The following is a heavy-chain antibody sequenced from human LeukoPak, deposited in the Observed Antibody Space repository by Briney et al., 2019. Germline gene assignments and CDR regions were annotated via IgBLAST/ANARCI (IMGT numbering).Heavy chain of an antibody. CDR1: GGSFSGYY. J-gene: IGHJ5*02. V-gene: IGHV4-34*01. Sequence: PSETLSLTSAVYGGSFSGYYWSWIRQPPGKGLEWIGEINHSGSTNYNPSLKSRVTISVDTSKNQFSLKLSSVTAADTAVYYCARGADYDFWSGYSNWFDPWGQGTLVTVSS. CDR2: INHSGST. D-gene: IGHD3-3*01. CDR3: ARGADYDFWSGYSNWFDP.